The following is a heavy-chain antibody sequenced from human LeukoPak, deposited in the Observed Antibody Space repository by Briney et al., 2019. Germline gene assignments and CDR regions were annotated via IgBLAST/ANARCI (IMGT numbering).Heavy chain of an antibody. CDR1: GGSISSYY. D-gene: IGHD1-14*01. CDR2: IYYSGST. CDR3: PRDPSGYRNDAFDI. Sequence: SETLSLTCTVSGGSISSYYWSWIRQPPGKGLEWIGYIYYSGSTNYNPSLKSRVTISVDTSKNQFSLKLSSVTAADTAVYYCPRDPSGYRNDAFDIWGQGTMVTVSS. V-gene: IGHV4-59*01. J-gene: IGHJ3*02.